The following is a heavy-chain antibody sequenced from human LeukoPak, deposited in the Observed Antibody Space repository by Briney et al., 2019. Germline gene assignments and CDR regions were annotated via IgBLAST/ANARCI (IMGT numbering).Heavy chain of an antibody. D-gene: IGHD3-16*01. CDR1: GFTFSSYE. CDR2: ISSSGSSI. V-gene: IGHV3-48*03. CDR3: ARGGMMTMYY. J-gene: IGHJ4*02. Sequence: GGSLRLSCAASGFTFSSYEMNWVRQAPGKGLEWVSYISSSGSSIYYADSVKGRFTISRDNAKNSLYLQMNSLRAEDTAVYYCARGGMMTMYYWGQGTLVTVPS.